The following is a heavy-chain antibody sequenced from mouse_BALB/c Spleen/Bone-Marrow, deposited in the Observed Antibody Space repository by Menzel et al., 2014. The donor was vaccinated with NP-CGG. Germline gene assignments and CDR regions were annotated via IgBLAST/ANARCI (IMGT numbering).Heavy chain of an antibody. J-gene: IGHJ3*01. V-gene: IGHV5-12*02. D-gene: IGHD2-3*01. CDR3: ARPLYDGYYVAY. Sequence: VNVVESGGGLVQPGGSLKLSCATSGFTFSDYYMYWVRQTPEKRLEWVAYISNGGGSTYYPDTVKGRFTISRDNAKNTLYLQMSRLRSEDTAMYYCARPLYDGYYVAYWGQGTLVTVSA. CDR2: ISNGGGST. CDR1: GFTFSDYY.